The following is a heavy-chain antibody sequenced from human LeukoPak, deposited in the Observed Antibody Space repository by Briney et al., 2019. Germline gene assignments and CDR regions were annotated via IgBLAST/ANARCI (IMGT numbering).Heavy chain of an antibody. J-gene: IGHJ4*02. D-gene: IGHD3-22*01. CDR1: GYTFTSYG. V-gene: IGHV1-18*01. Sequence: ASVKVSCKASGYTFTSYGISWVRQAPGQGLEWMGWISVYNGNTKYAQKLQGSVTMTTDTSTSTAYVELRSLRSDDTAVYYCARDPRSTNYYDRSGYYGDYFDDWGQGTLVTVSS. CDR3: ARDPRSTNYYDRSGYYGDYFDD. CDR2: ISVYNGNT.